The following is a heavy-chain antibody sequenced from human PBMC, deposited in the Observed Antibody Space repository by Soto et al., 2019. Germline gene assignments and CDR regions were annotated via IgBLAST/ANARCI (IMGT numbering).Heavy chain of an antibody. V-gene: IGHV3-23*01. CDR2: ITGSGGGT. CDR1: GFTFLSYT. Sequence: EVQLLESGGGLVQPGGSLRLSCVASGFTFLSYTMTWVRQAPGKGLECVSTITGSGGGTYYADSVKGRFTISRDHSKNTLYLQMNSLRAEDTAVYYCAKDFYTDYRPDAFDVWGPGTVVTVSS. J-gene: IGHJ3*01. D-gene: IGHD4-4*01. CDR3: AKDFYTDYRPDAFDV.